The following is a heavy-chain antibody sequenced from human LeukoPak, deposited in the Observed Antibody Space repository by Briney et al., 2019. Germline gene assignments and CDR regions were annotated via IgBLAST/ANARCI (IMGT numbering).Heavy chain of an antibody. CDR2: IYHSGST. CDR1: GYSISSGYY. V-gene: IGHV4-38-2*02. Sequence: PSETLSLTCTVSGYSISSGYYWGWIRQPPGKGLEWIGSIYHSGSTYYNPSLKSRVTMSVDTSKNQFSLKLSSVTAADTAVYYCARDCCRPSDIWGQGTMVTVSS. CDR3: ARDCCRPSDI. D-gene: IGHD2-21*01. J-gene: IGHJ3*02.